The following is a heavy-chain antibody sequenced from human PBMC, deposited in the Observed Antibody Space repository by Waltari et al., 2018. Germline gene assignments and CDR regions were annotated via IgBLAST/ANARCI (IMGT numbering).Heavy chain of an antibody. J-gene: IGHJ6*03. CDR3: ARDGWGGDTAMDPDHYYMDV. D-gene: IGHD5-18*01. CDR1: GYTFTGYY. Sequence: QVQLVQSGAEVKKPGASVKVSCKASGYTFTGYYMHWVRQAPGQGLEWMGWINPNSGGTNYAQKFQGRVTSTRDTSISTAYMELSRLRSDDTAVYYCARDGWGGDTAMDPDHYYMDVWGKGTTVTISS. CDR2: INPNSGGT. V-gene: IGHV1-2*01.